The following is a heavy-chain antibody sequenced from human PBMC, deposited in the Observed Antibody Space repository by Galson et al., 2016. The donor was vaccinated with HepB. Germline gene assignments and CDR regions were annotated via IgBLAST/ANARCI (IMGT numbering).Heavy chain of an antibody. CDR3: ARHPADPLRYFDNTAYYY. CDR2: IDPSASYI. D-gene: IGHD3-22*01. CDR1: GYSFTSFW. Sequence: QSGAEVKKPGESLRISCRASGYSFTSFWITWVRQMPGKGLEWMGRIDPSASYIHYSPSFQGHVTISADKSNTTAYLQWSSLKASDTAMYYCARHPADPLRYFDNTAYYYWGQGTLVTVSS. V-gene: IGHV5-10-1*01. J-gene: IGHJ4*02.